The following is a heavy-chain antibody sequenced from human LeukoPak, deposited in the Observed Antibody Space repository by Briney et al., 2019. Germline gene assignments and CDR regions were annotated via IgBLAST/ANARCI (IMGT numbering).Heavy chain of an antibody. V-gene: IGHV1-2*02. CDR2: INPNSGGT. Sequence: ASVKVSCKASGYTFTSYGISWVRQAPGQGLEWMGWINPNSGGTNYAQKFQGRVTMTRDTSISTAYMELSRLRSDDTAVYYCAADSSGYYYVNYWGQGTLVTVSS. D-gene: IGHD3-22*01. CDR3: AADSSGYYYVNY. J-gene: IGHJ4*02. CDR1: GYTFTSYG.